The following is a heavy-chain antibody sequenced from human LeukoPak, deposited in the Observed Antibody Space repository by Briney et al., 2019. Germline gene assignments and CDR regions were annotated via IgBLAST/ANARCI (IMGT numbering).Heavy chain of an antibody. J-gene: IGHJ6*02. V-gene: IGHV3-49*04. Sequence: GGSLRLTCTASGFTFGDYAMSWVRQAPGKGLEWVGFIRSKAYGGTTEYAASVKGRFTISRDDSKSIAYLQMNSLKTEDTAVYYCTRGVVIITGYYYGMDVWGQGTTVTVSS. CDR3: TRGVVIITGYYYGMDV. CDR2: IRSKAYGGTT. D-gene: IGHD3-10*01. CDR1: GFTFGDYA.